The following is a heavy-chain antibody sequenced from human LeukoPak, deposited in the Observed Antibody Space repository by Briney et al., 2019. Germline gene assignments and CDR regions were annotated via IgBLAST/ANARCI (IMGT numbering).Heavy chain of an antibody. V-gene: IGHV3-23*01. J-gene: IGHJ4*02. CDR1: GFTFSSYA. CDR2: ISGSGGST. D-gene: IGHD3-22*01. CDR3: AKDGLYYYDSSGYRDPFDC. Sequence: GGSLRLSCAASGFTFSSYAMSWVRQAPGKGLEWVSAISGSGGSTYYADSVKGRFTISRDNSKNTLYLQMNSLRAEDTAVYYCAKDGLYYYDSSGYRDPFDCWGQGTLVTVSS.